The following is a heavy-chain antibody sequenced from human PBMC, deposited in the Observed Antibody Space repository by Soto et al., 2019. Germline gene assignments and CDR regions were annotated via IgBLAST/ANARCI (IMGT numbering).Heavy chain of an antibody. CDR2: IYSSGNA. J-gene: IGHJ6*02. CDR1: GFIVSSNY. V-gene: IGHV3-53*01. CDR3: AKNRSPYGMDL. Sequence: GGSLRLSCAASGFIVSSNYMNWVRQAPGKGLEWVSVIYSSGNAYYADSVKGRFTISRDKSMTTVYLQMNSLRAEDTAVYYCAKNRSPYGMDLWGQGTTVTVSS.